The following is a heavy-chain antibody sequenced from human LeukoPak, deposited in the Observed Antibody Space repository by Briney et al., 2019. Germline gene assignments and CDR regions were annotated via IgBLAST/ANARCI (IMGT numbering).Heavy chain of an antibody. CDR3: ARGGGTVDGFNY. J-gene: IGHJ4*02. Sequence: SQTLSLTCTVSGGPISSGDYYWSWIRQPPGKGLEWIGYIYYSGSTYYNPSLKSRVTISVDTSKNQFSLKLSSVTAADTAVYYCARGGGTVDGFNYWGQGTLVTVSS. V-gene: IGHV4-30-4*01. D-gene: IGHD4-11*01. CDR1: GGPISSGDYY. CDR2: IYYSGST.